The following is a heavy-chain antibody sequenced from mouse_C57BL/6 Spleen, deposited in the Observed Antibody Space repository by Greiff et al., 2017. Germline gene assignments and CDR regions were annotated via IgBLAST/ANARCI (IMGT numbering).Heavy chain of an antibody. J-gene: IGHJ3*01. CDR1: GYTFTSYT. Sequence: QVHVKQSGAELARPGASVKMSCKASGYTFTSYTMHWVKQRPGQGLEWIGYINPSSGYTKYNQKFKDKATLTADKSSSTAYMQLSSLTSEDSAVYYCARSGNDYAFAYWGQGTLVTVSA. CDR2: INPSSGYT. V-gene: IGHV1-4*01. D-gene: IGHD2-4*01. CDR3: ARSGNDYAFAY.